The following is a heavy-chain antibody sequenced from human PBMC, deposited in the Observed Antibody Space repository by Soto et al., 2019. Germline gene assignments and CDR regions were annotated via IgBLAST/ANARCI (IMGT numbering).Heavy chain of an antibody. CDR2: ISGSGGSA. CDR3: AKEYDRSGYYPDY. J-gene: IGHJ4*02. D-gene: IGHD3-22*01. Sequence: GGSLRLSCAASGFTFSSYGIHWVRQAPGKGLEWVSVISGSGGSAYFADSVKGRFTISRDNSKNTLYLQMSSLRAEDTALYYCAKEYDRSGYYPDYWGQGTLVTLSS. CDR1: GFTFSSYG. V-gene: IGHV3-23*01.